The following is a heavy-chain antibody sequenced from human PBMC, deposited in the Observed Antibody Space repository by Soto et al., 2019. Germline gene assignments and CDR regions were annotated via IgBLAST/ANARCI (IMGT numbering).Heavy chain of an antibody. CDR2: IYNCGTT. Sequence: QVQLQESGPGLVKPSETLSLTCTVSGGSITRGGYYWSWIRQHQGKGLEWIVYIYNCGTTYYTPSLKSSVIISVDTSKRQFSLKLSSVPAADTAVYYCARDPAPWGQGTLLTCSS. J-gene: IGHJ5*02. CDR1: GGSITRGGYY. CDR3: ARDPAP. V-gene: IGHV4-31*03.